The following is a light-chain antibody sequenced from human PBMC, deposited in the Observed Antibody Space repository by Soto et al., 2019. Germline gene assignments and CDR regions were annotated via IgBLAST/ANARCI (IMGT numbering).Light chain of an antibody. CDR2: YND. Sequence: QSVLTQPPSVSGTPGQRVTISCSGGSSNIGSNYVYWYQQFPGRAPKLLMYYNDQRPSGVPDRFSGSKSGTSASLAISGLRSEDEAEYHCLAYGRGGTLLFGGGTKLTVL. J-gene: IGLJ2*01. CDR3: LAYGRGGTLL. V-gene: IGLV1-47*01. CDR1: SSNIGSNY.